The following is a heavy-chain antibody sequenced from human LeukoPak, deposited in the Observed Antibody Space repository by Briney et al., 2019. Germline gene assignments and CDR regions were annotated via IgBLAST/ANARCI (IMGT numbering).Heavy chain of an antibody. CDR3: AKDINVRAVAEVYYYYGLDV. V-gene: IGHV3-43*02. D-gene: IGHD6-19*01. CDR2: ISGDGGST. CDR1: GFNFGDYA. Sequence: SGGSLRLSCAASGFNFGDYAMHWVRQAPGKGLEWVSLISGDGGSTYYADSVKGRFTISRDNSKNSLYLQMNSLRTEDTALYYCAKDINVRAVAEVYYYYGLDVWGQGTTVTVSS. J-gene: IGHJ6*02.